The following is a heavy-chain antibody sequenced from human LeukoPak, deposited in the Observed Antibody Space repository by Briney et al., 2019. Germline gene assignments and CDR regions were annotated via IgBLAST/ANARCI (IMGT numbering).Heavy chain of an antibody. CDR2: ISSSSSTI. Sequence: PGRSLRLSCAASGFTFSSYAMHWVRQAPGKGLEWVSYISSSSSTIYYADSVKGRFTISRDNAKNSLYLQMNSLRDEDTAVYYCARDVGAMATDGMDVWGQGTTVTVSS. J-gene: IGHJ6*02. CDR3: ARDVGAMATDGMDV. CDR1: GFTFSSYA. D-gene: IGHD1-26*01. V-gene: IGHV3-48*02.